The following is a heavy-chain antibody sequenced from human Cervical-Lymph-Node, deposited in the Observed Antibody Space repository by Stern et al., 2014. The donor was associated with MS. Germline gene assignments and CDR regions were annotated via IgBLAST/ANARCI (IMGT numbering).Heavy chain of an antibody. CDR3: ARPSAARYFDY. J-gene: IGHJ4*02. D-gene: IGHD6-25*01. CDR2: ISYAVSSQ. Sequence: QVQLVQSGGGVVQPGRSLRLSCATSGFTFGRHSMHWVRQAPGKGLEWVAIISYAVSSQHYADSVKGRFTISRSNFNNTLYLQMNSLRVEDTAMYYCARPSAARYFDYWGQGSQVTVSS. V-gene: IGHV3-30-3*01. CDR1: GFTFGRHS.